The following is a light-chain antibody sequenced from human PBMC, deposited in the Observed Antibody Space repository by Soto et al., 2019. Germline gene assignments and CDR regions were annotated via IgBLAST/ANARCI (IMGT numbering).Light chain of an antibody. Sequence: QSALTQPASVSGSPGQSITISCTGTSSDVGSYNLVSWYQQHPGKAPKLMIYEGSKRPSGVSTRFSGSKSGNTASLTISGHQAEDEADYYCCSYAGSRVFGGGTKLTVL. J-gene: IGLJ3*02. CDR3: CSYAGSRV. CDR1: SSDVGSYNL. V-gene: IGLV2-23*01. CDR2: EGS.